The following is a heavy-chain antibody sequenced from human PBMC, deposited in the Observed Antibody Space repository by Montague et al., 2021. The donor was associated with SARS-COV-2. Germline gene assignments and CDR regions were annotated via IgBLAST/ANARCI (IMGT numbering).Heavy chain of an antibody. CDR3: ARFYGSSFDY. D-gene: IGHD4-17*01. J-gene: IGHJ4*02. Sequence: SETLSLTCTVSGGSVSRISSHWGWIRQPPGKGLEYIGSFYYAGGTQYNPSLKSRVTISVDTSNDQFSLKMNSVTVADTAVYFCARFYGSSFDYWGQGTLVTVSS. CDR1: GGSVSRISSH. V-gene: IGHV4-39*01. CDR2: FYYAGGT.